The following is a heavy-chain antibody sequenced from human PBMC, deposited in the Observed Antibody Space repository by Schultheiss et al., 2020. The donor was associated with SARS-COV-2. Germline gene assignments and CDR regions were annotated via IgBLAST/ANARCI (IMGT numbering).Heavy chain of an antibody. CDR1: GFTVSSNY. Sequence: GGSLRLSCAASGFTVSSNYMSWVRQAPGKGLEWVSVIYSGGSTYYADSVKGRFTISRDNSKNTLYLQMSSLRAEDTAVYYCARDRDIVVVPAAYHYYYYGMDVWGQGTTVTVSS. V-gene: IGHV3-66*02. CDR3: ARDRDIVVVPAAYHYYYYGMDV. J-gene: IGHJ6*02. D-gene: IGHD2-2*01. CDR2: IYSGGST.